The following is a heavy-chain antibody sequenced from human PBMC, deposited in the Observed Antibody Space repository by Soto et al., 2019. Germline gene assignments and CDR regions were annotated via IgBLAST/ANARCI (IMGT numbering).Heavy chain of an antibody. V-gene: IGHV3-23*01. J-gene: IGHJ4*02. CDR2: VSLTGDRT. CDR1: RFSFSSYE. Sequence: PGSSLRPSCGSCRFSFSSYEMIWFRQAAGKGLEWVSRVSLTGDRTNYAGSVKGRFTVSRDNFKNTLYLEMDSLRPEDTAIYYCARGGGYCTPTSCAIDSWGRGTPVTVSS. D-gene: IGHD2-8*01. CDR3: ARGGGYCTPTSCAIDS.